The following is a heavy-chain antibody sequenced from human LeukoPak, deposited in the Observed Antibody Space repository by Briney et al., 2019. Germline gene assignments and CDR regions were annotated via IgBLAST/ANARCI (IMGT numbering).Heavy chain of an antibody. CDR3: AGSYYSDSSGYYFLGYFQH. CDR2: FSYSGST. CDR1: GGSISSSSYF. J-gene: IGHJ1*01. D-gene: IGHD3-22*01. Sequence: SETLSLTCIVSGGSISSSSYFWGWIRQPPGKGLEWIGSFSYSGSTYYSPSLMSRVTTSVDTSRNQFSLKLSSVTAAGTAVYYCAGSYYSDSSGYYFLGYFQHWGQGTLVTVSS. V-gene: IGHV4-39*01.